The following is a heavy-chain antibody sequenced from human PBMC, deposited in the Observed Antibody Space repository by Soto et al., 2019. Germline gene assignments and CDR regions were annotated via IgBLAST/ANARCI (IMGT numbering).Heavy chain of an antibody. CDR2: TIPLFGST. V-gene: IGHV1-69*06. CDR1: GGTLTTFT. Sequence: QVHLVQSGAVIQKPGSSVKVSCQASGGTLTTFTVSWVRQAPGQALEWMGGTIPLFGSTTYAQRFQARLTVPADNSAATAYLYLRTLRSDDTVGYCFATVCALAADSWGQGTLVSVS. J-gene: IGHJ5*01. CDR3: ATVCALAADS.